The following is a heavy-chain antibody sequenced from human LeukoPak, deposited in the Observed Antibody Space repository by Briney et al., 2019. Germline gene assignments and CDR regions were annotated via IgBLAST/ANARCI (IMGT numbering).Heavy chain of an antibody. CDR1: GGTFSSYA. CDR2: IIPILGIA. CDR3: ARQYYDSSGYYPRDY. J-gene: IGHJ4*02. V-gene: IGHV1-69*10. D-gene: IGHD3-22*01. Sequence: SVTVSCKASGGTFSSYAISWVRQAPGQGLEWMGRIIPILGIANYAQKFQGRVTITADKSTSTAYMELSSLRSEDRAVYYCARQYYDSSGYYPRDYWGQGTLVTVSS.